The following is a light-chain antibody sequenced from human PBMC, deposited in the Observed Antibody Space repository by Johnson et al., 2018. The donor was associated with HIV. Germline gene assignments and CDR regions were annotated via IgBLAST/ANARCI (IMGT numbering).Light chain of an antibody. CDR3: GTWDSSLIAGLYV. CDR2: DNN. CDR1: SSNIGNNY. Sequence: SVLTQPPSVSAAPGQKVTISCSGSSSNIGNNYVSWYQQLPGTAPKLVIYDNNKRPSGIPDRFSGSKSGTSATLGITGLQTGDEADYYCGTWDSSLIAGLYVFGTGTKVTVL. V-gene: IGLV1-51*01. J-gene: IGLJ1*01.